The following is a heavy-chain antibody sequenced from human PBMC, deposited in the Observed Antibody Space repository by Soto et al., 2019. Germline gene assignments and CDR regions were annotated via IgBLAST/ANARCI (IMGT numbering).Heavy chain of an antibody. Sequence: PSETLSLTCAVSGGSISSGGYSWSWIRQPPGKGLEWIGYIYHSGSTYYNPSLKSRVTISVDRSKNQFSLKLSSVTAADTAVYYCAGVYGSGSYSLYYYYGMDVSGQGTTVTVSS. V-gene: IGHV4-30-2*01. CDR2: IYHSGST. CDR1: GGSISSGGYS. CDR3: AGVYGSGSYSLYYYYGMDV. J-gene: IGHJ6*02. D-gene: IGHD3-10*01.